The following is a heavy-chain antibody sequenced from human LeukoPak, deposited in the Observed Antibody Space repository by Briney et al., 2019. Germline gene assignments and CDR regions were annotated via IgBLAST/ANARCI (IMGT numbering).Heavy chain of an antibody. CDR2: IYYSGST. J-gene: IGHJ4*02. V-gene: IGHV4-59*12. CDR3: AREVVAAAGTVDH. CDR1: GGSISSFY. Sequence: PSETLSLTCIASGGSISSFYWSWIRQPPGKGLEWIGYIYYSGSTNYNPSLKSRVTISVDTSKNQFSLKLSSVTAADTAVYYCAREVVAAAGTVDHWGQGILVTVSS. D-gene: IGHD6-13*01.